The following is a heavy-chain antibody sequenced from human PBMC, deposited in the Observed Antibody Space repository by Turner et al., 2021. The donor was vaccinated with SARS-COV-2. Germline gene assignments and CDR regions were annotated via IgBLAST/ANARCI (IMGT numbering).Heavy chain of an antibody. CDR3: ARGPRGYDFWSGYPNWFDP. V-gene: IGHV1-2*02. CDR1: GYTFSGYY. D-gene: IGHD3-3*01. CDR2: INPNSGGT. J-gene: IGHJ5*02. Sequence: QVQLVQSGAEVKKPGASVTVSCKASGYTFSGYYMHWVRQAPGQGPEWMGWINPNSGGTNYAQKFQGRVTMTSDTSISTAYMELSRLRSDDTAVYYCARGPRGYDFWSGYPNWFDPWGQGTLVTVSS.